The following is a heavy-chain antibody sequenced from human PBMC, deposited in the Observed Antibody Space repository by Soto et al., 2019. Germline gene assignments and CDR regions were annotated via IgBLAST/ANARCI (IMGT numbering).Heavy chain of an antibody. V-gene: IGHV3-33*01. J-gene: IGHJ4*02. CDR1: GFTFSTYG. Sequence: QVHLVASGGGVVQPVRSLRLSCVASGFTFSTYGMHWIRQAPGKGLEWVAVIWYDGSKTYYADSVKGRFTISKDNSKNTLYLQMNSLRAEYTAIYYCARDIWFEKSKCLDYWGQGTLVTVSS. D-gene: IGHD3-10*01. CDR3: ARDIWFEKSKCLDY. CDR2: IWYDGSKT.